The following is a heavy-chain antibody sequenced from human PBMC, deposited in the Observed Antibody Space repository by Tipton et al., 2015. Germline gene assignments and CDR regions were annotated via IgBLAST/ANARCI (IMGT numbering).Heavy chain of an antibody. CDR1: GGSISSSSYY. V-gene: IGHV4-61*01. CDR2: ISYSGST. J-gene: IGHJ6*02. Sequence: GLVKPSETLSLTCTVSGGSISSSSYYWAWIRQSPGKGLEWIGYISYSGSTHYNPSLKRRVTISLDTSKNQFSLTLNSVTAADTAVYYCARDLEHGMDVWGQGTTVTVSS. D-gene: IGHD5-24*01. CDR3: ARDLEHGMDV.